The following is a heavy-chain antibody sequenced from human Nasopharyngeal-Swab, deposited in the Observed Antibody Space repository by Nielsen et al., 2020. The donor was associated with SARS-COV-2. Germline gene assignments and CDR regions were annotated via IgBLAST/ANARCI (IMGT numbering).Heavy chain of an antibody. V-gene: IGHV3-23*01. CDR3: AGVLSGPNVGDDAFSI. CDR2: ISADGRHT. J-gene: IGHJ3*02. CDR1: QFNFENFA. D-gene: IGHD3-10*01. Sequence: GGSLRLSCAASQFNFENFAMSWFRQGPVRGLEWVSSISADGRHTYYADAVEGRFTTSRDNSKSTLFLQMDILGADDTAVYFCAGVLSGPNVGDDAFSIWGQGTRVTVSS.